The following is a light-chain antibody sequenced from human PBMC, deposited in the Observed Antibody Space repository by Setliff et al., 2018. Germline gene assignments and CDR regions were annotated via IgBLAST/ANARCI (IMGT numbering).Light chain of an antibody. CDR1: SSDVGAYNY. J-gene: IGLJ1*01. V-gene: IGLV2-14*01. CDR3: GSYARSSATYV. CDR2: AVD. Sequence: QSALTQPASVSGYPGQSITISCAGTSSDVGAYNYVSWYQQNPGKAPKLLIYAVDNRPSGVSDRFSGSKSGNTASLTISGLQAEDEADYYCGSYARSSATYVFGTGTKGTVL.